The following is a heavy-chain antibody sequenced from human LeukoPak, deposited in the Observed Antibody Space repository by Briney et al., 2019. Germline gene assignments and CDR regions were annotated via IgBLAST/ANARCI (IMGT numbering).Heavy chain of an antibody. J-gene: IGHJ4*02. CDR2: INPNSGGT. Sequence: ASVKVSCKASGYTFTGYYMHWVRQAPGQGLEWMGWINPNSGGTNYAQKFQGRVTMTRDTSISTAYMELSRLRSDDTAVYYCAGVTGIPRRYCTNGVCHFDYWGQGTLVTVSS. CDR1: GYTFTGYY. D-gene: IGHD2-8*01. CDR3: AGVTGIPRRYCTNGVCHFDY. V-gene: IGHV1-2*02.